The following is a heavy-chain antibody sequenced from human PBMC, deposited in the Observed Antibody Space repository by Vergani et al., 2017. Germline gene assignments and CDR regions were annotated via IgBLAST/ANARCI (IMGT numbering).Heavy chain of an antibody. CDR2: ISGSGGST. CDR1: GFTFSSYA. Sequence: EVQLVESGGGVVRPGGSLRLSCAASGFTFSSYAMSWVRQAPGKGLEWVSAISGSGGSTYYADSVKGRFTISRDNSKNTLYLQMNSLRAEDTAVYYCAKLPRIVVVVAATGYYFDYWGQGTLVTVSS. J-gene: IGHJ4*02. CDR3: AKLPRIVVVVAATGYYFDY. D-gene: IGHD2-15*01. V-gene: IGHV3-23*04.